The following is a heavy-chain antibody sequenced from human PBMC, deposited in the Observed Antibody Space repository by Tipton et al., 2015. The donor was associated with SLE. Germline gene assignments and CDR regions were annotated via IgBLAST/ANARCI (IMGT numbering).Heavy chain of an antibody. Sequence: TLSLTCTVSGGSISSSSYYWGWIRQPPGKGLEWIGYIYYSGSTNYNPSLKSRVTISVDTSKNQFSLKLSSVTAADTAVYYCARASSSWPYWYFDLWGRGTLVTVSS. V-gene: IGHV4-61*05. D-gene: IGHD6-13*01. CDR2: IYYSGST. CDR1: GGSISSSSYY. CDR3: ARASSSWPYWYFDL. J-gene: IGHJ2*01.